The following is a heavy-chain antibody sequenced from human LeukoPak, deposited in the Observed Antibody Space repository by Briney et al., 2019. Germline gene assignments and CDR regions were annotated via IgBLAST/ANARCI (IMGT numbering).Heavy chain of an antibody. J-gene: IGHJ4*02. Sequence: GGSLRLSCTTSGFTFSTYGMSWVRQAPGKGLEWVSGISGSGVSTYYADSVKGRFTISRDNSKNTLYLQMNSLRAEDTAVYYCAKDRSYYDSSGYIYYFDYWGQGTLVTVSS. CDR1: GFTFSTYG. CDR3: AKDRSYYDSSGYIYYFDY. V-gene: IGHV3-23*01. D-gene: IGHD3-22*01. CDR2: ISGSGVST.